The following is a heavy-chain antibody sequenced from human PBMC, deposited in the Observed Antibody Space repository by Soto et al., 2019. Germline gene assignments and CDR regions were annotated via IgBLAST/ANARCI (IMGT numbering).Heavy chain of an antibody. D-gene: IGHD3-10*01. Sequence: GGSLRLSCAASGFTFSSYGMHWVRQAPGKGLEWVAVIWYDGSNKYYADSVKGRFTISRDNSKNTLYLQMNSLRAEDTAVYYCARDLDYYGSGSFQHWGQGTLVTVSS. V-gene: IGHV3-33*01. CDR3: ARDLDYYGSGSFQH. J-gene: IGHJ1*01. CDR2: IWYDGSNK. CDR1: GFTFSSYG.